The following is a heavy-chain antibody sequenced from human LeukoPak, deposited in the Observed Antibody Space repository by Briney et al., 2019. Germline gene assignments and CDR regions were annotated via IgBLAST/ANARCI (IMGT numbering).Heavy chain of an antibody. D-gene: IGHD4-23*01. J-gene: IGHJ4*02. V-gene: IGHV3-23*01. Sequence: PGGSLRLSCAASGYTFSSYAMSWVRQAPGKGLEWVSGISDSGDGTYYADSVKGRFTISIDNSKNTLYLQMNSLRAEDTAIYYCANARWYLDSWGQGTLVTVSS. CDR2: ISDSGDGT. CDR3: ANARWYLDS. CDR1: GYTFSSYA.